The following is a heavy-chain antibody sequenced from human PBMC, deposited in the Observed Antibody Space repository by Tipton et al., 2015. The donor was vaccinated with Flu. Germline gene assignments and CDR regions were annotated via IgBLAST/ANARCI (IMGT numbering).Heavy chain of an antibody. D-gene: IGHD6-19*01. CDR1: GGSISRSSSY. J-gene: IGHJ3*01. V-gene: IGHV4-39*07. Sequence: TLSLTCSVSGGSISRSSSYWGWIRQPPGKGLEWIGSFYDGGSTYYNASLKSRVTISVDTSNNQFSLKLSFATAADTAVYFCARGSGYSSAFEWGQGTKVTVSS. CDR2: FYDGGST. CDR3: ARGSGYSSAFE.